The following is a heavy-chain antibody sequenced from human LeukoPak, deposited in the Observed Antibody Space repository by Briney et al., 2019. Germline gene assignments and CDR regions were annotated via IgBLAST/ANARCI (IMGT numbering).Heavy chain of an antibody. J-gene: IGHJ4*02. D-gene: IGHD3-3*01. CDR2: IYHSGGA. CDR1: GASIDSHSW. Sequence: SETLSLTCAVSGASIDSHSWWSWVRQPPGKGLEWIGEIYHSGGANYKPSLKSRVTMSVDTSKNHFSLKLTSVTAADTAVYYCAREVIGDFWSGYYFDYWGQGTLVTVSS. V-gene: IGHV4/OR15-8*01. CDR3: AREVIGDFWSGYYFDY.